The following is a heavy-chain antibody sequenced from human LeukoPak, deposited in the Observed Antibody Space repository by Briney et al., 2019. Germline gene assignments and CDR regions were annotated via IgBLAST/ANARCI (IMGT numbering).Heavy chain of an antibody. CDR3: ARDRADYYYYYMDV. Sequence: ASVKVSCKTSGYTFITYYIHWLRQAPGQGLEWMGWINPNSGGTNYAQKFQGRVTMTRDTSISTAYMELSRLRSDDTAVYYCARDRADYYYYYMDVWGKGTTVTVSS. CDR1: GYTFITYY. J-gene: IGHJ6*03. V-gene: IGHV1-2*02. CDR2: INPNSGGT.